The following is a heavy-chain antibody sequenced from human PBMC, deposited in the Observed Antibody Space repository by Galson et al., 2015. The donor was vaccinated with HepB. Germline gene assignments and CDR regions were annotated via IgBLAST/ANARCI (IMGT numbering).Heavy chain of an antibody. CDR1: GASISSDF. D-gene: IGHD1-26*01. CDR2: IYVSGST. V-gene: IGHV4-4*07. Sequence: SETLSLTCTVSGASISSDFWGWIRQPPGKGLEWIGLIYVSGSTNSNPSLKSRLTMSMYTSKNQFSLKLYSVTAADTAVYYCARIRLGGYGPPEWEMFRRGGWFDPWGQGTLVTVSS. CDR3: ARIRLGGYGPPEWEMFRRGGWFDP. J-gene: IGHJ5*02.